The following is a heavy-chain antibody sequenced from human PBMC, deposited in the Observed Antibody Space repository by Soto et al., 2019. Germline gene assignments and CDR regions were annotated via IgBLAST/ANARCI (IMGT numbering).Heavy chain of an antibody. J-gene: IGHJ6*02. CDR3: ARVRREYQLRPFRYYYGMDV. D-gene: IGHD2-2*01. CDR2: INHSGST. CDR1: GGSFSGYY. Sequence: QVQLQQWGAGLLKPSETLSLTCAVYGGSFSGYYWSWIRQPPGKGLEWIGEINHSGSTNYNPSLKSRVTISVDTSKNQFSLKLSSVTAADTAVYYCARVRREYQLRPFRYYYGMDVWGQGTTVTVSS. V-gene: IGHV4-34*01.